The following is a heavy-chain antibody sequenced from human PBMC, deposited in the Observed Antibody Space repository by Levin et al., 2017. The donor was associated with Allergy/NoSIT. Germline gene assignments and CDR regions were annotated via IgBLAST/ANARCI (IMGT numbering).Heavy chain of an antibody. V-gene: IGHV4-61*01. CDR3: ARDRGSGWPIFDY. Sequence: PSETLSLTCTVSGGSVSSGSYYWSWIRQPPGKGLEWIGYIYYSGSTNYNPSLKSRVTISVDTSKNQFSLKLSSVTAADTAVYYCARDRGSGWPIFDYWGQGTLVTVSS. J-gene: IGHJ4*02. CDR1: GGSVSSGSYY. D-gene: IGHD6-19*01. CDR2: IYYSGST.